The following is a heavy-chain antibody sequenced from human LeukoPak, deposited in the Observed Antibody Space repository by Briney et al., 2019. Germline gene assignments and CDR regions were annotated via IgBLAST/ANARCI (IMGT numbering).Heavy chain of an antibody. V-gene: IGHV3-30*02. Sequence: PGGSLRLSCAASKFIFSDYGLHWVRQAPGKGLEWVAFIWYDGGDEYYADSVKGRFTISRDNSKNTLYLQMKSLTTEDTAVYYCAKGGGELGSGSLDYWGQGTLVTVSS. CDR1: KFIFSDYG. CDR2: IWYDGGDE. D-gene: IGHD3-10*01. J-gene: IGHJ4*02. CDR3: AKGGGELGSGSLDY.